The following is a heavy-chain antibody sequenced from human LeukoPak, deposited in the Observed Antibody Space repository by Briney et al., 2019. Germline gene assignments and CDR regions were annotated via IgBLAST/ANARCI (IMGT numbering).Heavy chain of an antibody. CDR1: GGSISTYY. CDR2: IYTSGNT. CDR3: ARGIVDMATSFGY. D-gene: IGHD1-26*01. Sequence: SETLSLTCTVSGGSISTYYWSWIRQPAGKGLEWIGRIYTSGNTNYNPSLRSRVTISVDTSKNQFSLNLTSVTAADTAVYYCARGIVDMATSFGYWGQGTLVTVSS. J-gene: IGHJ4*02. V-gene: IGHV4-4*07.